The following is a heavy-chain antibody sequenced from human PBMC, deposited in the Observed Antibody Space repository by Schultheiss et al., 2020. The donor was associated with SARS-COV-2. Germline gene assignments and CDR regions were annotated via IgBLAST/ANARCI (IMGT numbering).Heavy chain of an antibody. V-gene: IGHV1-18*04. CDR3: ARGWLRSGGYFDY. CDR2: INPNSGNT. Sequence: ASVKVSCKASGYTFTGYYMHWVRQAPGQGLEWMGWINPNSGNTGYAQKLQGRVTMTTDTSTSTAYMELRSLRSDDTAVYYCARGWLRSGGYFDYWGQGTLVTVSS. J-gene: IGHJ4*02. CDR1: GYTFTGYY. D-gene: IGHD5-12*01.